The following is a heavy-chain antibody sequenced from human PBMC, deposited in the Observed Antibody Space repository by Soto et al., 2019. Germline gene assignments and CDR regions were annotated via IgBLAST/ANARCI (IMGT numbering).Heavy chain of an antibody. CDR2: ISAYNGDT. CDR1: GYTFTSHG. V-gene: IGHV1-18*01. CDR3: ARLVRGSNIDDYHYIHV. D-gene: IGHD3-10*01. J-gene: IGHJ6*03. Sequence: QVQLVQSGAEVKKPGASVKVSCKASGYTFTSHGISWVRQAPGQGLEWMGWISAYNGDTNYAQKLQGRVTVTTDTSTSTAYMELRSLSSEDTAVYYCARLVRGSNIDDYHYIHVWGKGTTVTVSS.